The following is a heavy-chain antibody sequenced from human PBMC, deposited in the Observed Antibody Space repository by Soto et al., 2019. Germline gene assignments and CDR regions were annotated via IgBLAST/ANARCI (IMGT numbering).Heavy chain of an antibody. Sequence: QVQLVQSGAEVKKPGSSVKVSCKASGGTFSSYTISWVRQAPGQGLEWMGRIIPILGIANYAQKFQGRVTITADKSTSTAYMELSSLRSEDTAVYYCASGWLRLVPYYDNYGMDVWGQGTTVTVSS. D-gene: IGHD5-12*01. CDR2: IIPILGIA. J-gene: IGHJ6*02. CDR3: ASGWLRLVPYYDNYGMDV. V-gene: IGHV1-69*02. CDR1: GGTFSSYT.